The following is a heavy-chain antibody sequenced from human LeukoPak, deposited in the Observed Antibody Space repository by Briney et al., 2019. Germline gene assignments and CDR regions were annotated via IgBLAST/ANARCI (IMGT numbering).Heavy chain of an antibody. CDR3: AKDSRGGSYYGRDLGY. Sequence: GGSLRLSCTASGFIFSNLNMHWVRQAPGKGLEWVAVISFDGSNKYYAESVKGRFSISRDNSKNTLYLQMNSLRAEDTAVYYCAKDSRGGSYYGRDLGYWGQGTLVTVSS. D-gene: IGHD1-26*01. CDR1: GFIFSNLN. CDR2: ISFDGSNK. J-gene: IGHJ4*02. V-gene: IGHV3-30-3*01.